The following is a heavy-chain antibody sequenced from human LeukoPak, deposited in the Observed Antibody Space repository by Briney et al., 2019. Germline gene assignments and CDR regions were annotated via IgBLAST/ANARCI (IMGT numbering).Heavy chain of an antibody. CDR1: GGSISSSSYY. J-gene: IGHJ4*02. CDR3: ARGRGVEDFLDY. Sequence: SETLSLTCTVSGGSISSSSYYWGWIRQPPGKGLEWIGSIYYSGSTYYNPSLKSRVTISVDTSKNQFSLKLSSVTAADTAVHYCARGRGVEDFLDYWGQGTLVTVSS. CDR2: IYYSGST. V-gene: IGHV4-39*07. D-gene: IGHD1-26*01.